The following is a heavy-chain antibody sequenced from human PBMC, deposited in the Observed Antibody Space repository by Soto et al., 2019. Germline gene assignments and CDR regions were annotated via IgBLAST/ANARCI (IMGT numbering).Heavy chain of an antibody. CDR2: IIPIFGTT. CDR1: GGTFSNYA. J-gene: IGHJ4*02. CDR3: ARVSSSWYKDYFDY. Sequence: QVQLVQSGAEVKKPGSSVKVPCKASGGTFSNYAISWVRQAPGQGLEWMGGIIPIFGTTNYAQRFQGRVTIXGXEXXSTAYMELSSLRSEDTAVYYCARVSSSWYKDYFDYWGQGTLVTVSS. D-gene: IGHD6-13*01. V-gene: IGHV1-69*12.